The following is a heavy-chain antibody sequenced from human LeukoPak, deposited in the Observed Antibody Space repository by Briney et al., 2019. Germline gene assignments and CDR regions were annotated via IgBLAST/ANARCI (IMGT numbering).Heavy chain of an antibody. CDR1: GGTFSSYA. Sequence: ASVKVSCKASGGTFSSYAICWVRQAPGQGLEWMGGIIPIFGSANYVQKFQGRVTIAADESTSTAYMELSSLRSEDTAIYYCARARDRYDVLTGFASLYYYYGMDVWGRGTTVTVSS. D-gene: IGHD3-9*01. CDR2: IIPIFGSA. J-gene: IGHJ6*02. V-gene: IGHV1-69*13. CDR3: ARARDRYDVLTGFASLYYYYGMDV.